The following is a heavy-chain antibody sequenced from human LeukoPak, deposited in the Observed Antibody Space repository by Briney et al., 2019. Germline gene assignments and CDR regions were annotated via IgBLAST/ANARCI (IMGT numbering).Heavy chain of an antibody. CDR1: DGSISSYY. Sequence: SETLSLTCTVSDGSISSYYWSWIRQPPGKGLEWIGYIYYSGSTNYNPSLKSRVTISVDTSKNQFSLKLSSVTAADTAVYYCARATGAYFFDYWGQGTLVTVSS. J-gene: IGHJ4*02. D-gene: IGHD1-1*01. CDR3: ARATGAYFFDY. CDR2: IYYSGST. V-gene: IGHV4-59*01.